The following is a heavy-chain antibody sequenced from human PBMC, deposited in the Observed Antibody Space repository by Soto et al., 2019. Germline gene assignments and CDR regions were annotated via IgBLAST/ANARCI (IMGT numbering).Heavy chain of an antibody. Sequence: SGPTLVNPTETLTLTCTGSGLSLNNDRLGVSWIRQPPGKALEWLAHIFSNDEKSYNTSLKSRLTISKDTSGSQVVLTMTNMDPVDSATYYCALIKVCSRTDCYLASFDPRGQGTLVTVSS. CDR3: ALIKVCSRTDCYLASFDP. J-gene: IGHJ5*02. CDR1: GLSLNNDRLG. D-gene: IGHD2-2*01. V-gene: IGHV2-26*01. CDR2: IFSNDEK.